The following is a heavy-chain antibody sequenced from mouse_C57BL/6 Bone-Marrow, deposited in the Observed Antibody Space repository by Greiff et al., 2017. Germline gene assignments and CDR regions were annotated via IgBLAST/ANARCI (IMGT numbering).Heavy chain of an antibody. D-gene: IGHD1-1*01. CDR2: IWSGGST. CDR1: GFSLTSYG. J-gene: IGHJ1*03. CDR3: ASYYYGSSYGYWYFDV. V-gene: IGHV2-2*01. Sequence: VQVVESGPGLVQPSQSLSITCTVSGFSLTSYGVHWVRQSPGKGLEWLGVIWSGGSTDYNAAFISRLSISKDNSKSQVFFKMNSLQADDTAIYYCASYYYGSSYGYWYFDVWGTGTTVTVSS.